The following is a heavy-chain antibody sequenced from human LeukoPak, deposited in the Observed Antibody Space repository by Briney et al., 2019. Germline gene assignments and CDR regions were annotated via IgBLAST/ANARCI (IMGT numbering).Heavy chain of an antibody. CDR2: IYYSGST. CDR3: ARGPDIVVVVAQPFQH. D-gene: IGHD2-15*01. CDR1: GGSISSYY. J-gene: IGHJ1*01. Sequence: SETLSLTCTVSGGSISSYYWSWIRQPPGKGLEWIGYIYYSGSTNYNPSLKSRVTISVDTSKNQFSLKLSSVTAADTAVYYCARGPDIVVVVAQPFQHWGPGTLVTVSS. V-gene: IGHV4-59*01.